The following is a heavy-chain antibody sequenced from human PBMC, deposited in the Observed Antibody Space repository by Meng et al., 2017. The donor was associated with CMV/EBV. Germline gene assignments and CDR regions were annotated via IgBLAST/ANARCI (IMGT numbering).Heavy chain of an antibody. Sequence: SETLSLTCTVPGCSISSYYWSWIRQPPGKGLEWIGYIYDSVSTNYNPSLKSRVAISVATSKNQFSLKLSSVTAADTAVYYCTSKGYCSGGSCYSTYYYGMDVWGQGTTVTVSS. CDR3: TSKGYCSGGSCYSTYYYGMDV. CDR2: IYDSVST. J-gene: IGHJ6*02. V-gene: IGHV4-59*01. CDR1: GCSISSYY. D-gene: IGHD2-15*01.